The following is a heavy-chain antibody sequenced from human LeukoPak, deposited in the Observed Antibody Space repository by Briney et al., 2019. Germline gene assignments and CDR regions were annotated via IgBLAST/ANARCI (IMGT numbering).Heavy chain of an antibody. CDR3: ARRIVGSGAYYYYYYMDV. D-gene: IGHD1-26*01. CDR1: GGSISGYY. Sequence: SETLSLTCAVSGGSISGYYWSWIRQPPGKGLEWIGYIFYSGSTNYNPSLKSRVTISVDTSKNQFSLKLSSVTAADTAVYYCARRIVGSGAYYYYYYMDVWGKGTTVTVSS. CDR2: IFYSGST. V-gene: IGHV4-59*01. J-gene: IGHJ6*03.